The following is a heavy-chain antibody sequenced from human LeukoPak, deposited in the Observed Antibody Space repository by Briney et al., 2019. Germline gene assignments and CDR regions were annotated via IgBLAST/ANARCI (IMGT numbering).Heavy chain of an antibody. V-gene: IGHV3-21*01. CDR3: ARGQDYYDSSGYYYDLYYFDY. Sequence: PGGSLRLSCAASGFTFSSYSMNWVRQVPGKGLEWVSSISSSSSYIYYADSVKGRFTISRDNAKNSLYLQMNSLRAEDTAVYYCARGQDYYDSSGYYYDLYYFDYWGQGTLVTVSS. D-gene: IGHD3-22*01. CDR2: ISSSSSYI. CDR1: GFTFSSYS. J-gene: IGHJ4*02.